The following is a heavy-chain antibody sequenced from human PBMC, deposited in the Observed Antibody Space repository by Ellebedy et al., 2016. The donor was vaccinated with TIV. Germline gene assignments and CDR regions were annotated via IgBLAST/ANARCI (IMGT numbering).Heavy chain of an antibody. V-gene: IGHV4-59*10. D-gene: IGHD3-9*01. CDR3: ARNFAWPNDLFY. J-gene: IGHJ4*02. CDR1: GGSFSGYY. Sequence: SETLSLTCAVYGGSFSGYYWSWIRQPAGKGLEWIGRIYTSGSTNYNPSLKSRVTMSVDTSKNQFSLKLSSVTAADTAVYYCARNFAWPNDLFYWGQGTLVTVSS. CDR2: IYTSGST.